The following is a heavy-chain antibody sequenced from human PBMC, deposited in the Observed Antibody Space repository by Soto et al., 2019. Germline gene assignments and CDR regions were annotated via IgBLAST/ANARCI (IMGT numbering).Heavy chain of an antibody. D-gene: IGHD6-13*01. Sequence: SETLSLTCSVSGASIRSYYWHWIRQPPGKGLEWIGYVYTSDYTRYSSSLKSRVTISVDKSKNQFSLKLSSVTAADTAVYYCARDGDFGQQLGIDYWGRGTLVTV. CDR2: VYTSDYT. V-gene: IGHV4-4*08. CDR1: GASIRSYY. CDR3: ARDGDFGQQLGIDY. J-gene: IGHJ4*02.